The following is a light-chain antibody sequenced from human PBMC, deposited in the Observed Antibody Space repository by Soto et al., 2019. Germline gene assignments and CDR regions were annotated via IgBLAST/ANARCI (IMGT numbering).Light chain of an antibody. Sequence: DIQMTQSPSSLSASVGDRVTITCQASRDLRKFLHWYQQKPGKAPKLLIYDASNLETGVPVRFSGSGSVTNFTFTITSLRPADMATYYCQQHEKVRLIFTFGPGTKLDIK. J-gene: IGKJ3*01. CDR1: RDLRKF. CDR2: DAS. V-gene: IGKV1-33*01. CDR3: QQHEKVRLIFT.